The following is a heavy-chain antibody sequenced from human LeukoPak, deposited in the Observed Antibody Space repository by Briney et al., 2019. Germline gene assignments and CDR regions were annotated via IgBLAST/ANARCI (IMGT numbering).Heavy chain of an antibody. CDR2: ISSSSSYI. CDR1: GFTFSSYS. D-gene: IGHD4-17*01. V-gene: IGHV3-21*01. Sequence: PGGSLRLSCAASGFTFSSYSMNWVRQAPGKGLEWVSSISSSSSYIYYADSVKGRFTICRDNDKNSLYLHMIRLRAENTAVYYWAITVTTNWFYSWVQATLITVSS. CDR3: AITVTTNWFYS. J-gene: IGHJ5*01.